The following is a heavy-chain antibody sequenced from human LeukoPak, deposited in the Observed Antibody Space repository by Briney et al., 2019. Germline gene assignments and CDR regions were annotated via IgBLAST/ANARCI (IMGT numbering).Heavy chain of an antibody. J-gene: IGHJ4*02. D-gene: IGHD3-3*01. CDR2: IRYDGSNK. CDR3: AKDHPLRFLEWLSYFDY. CDR1: GFTFSSYG. V-gene: IGHV3-30*02. Sequence: PGGSLRLSCAASGFTFSSYGMHWVRQAPGKGLEWVAFIRYDGSNKYYADSVKGRFTISSDNSKNTLYLQMNSLRAEDTAVYYCAKDHPLRFLEWLSYFDYWGQGTLVTVSS.